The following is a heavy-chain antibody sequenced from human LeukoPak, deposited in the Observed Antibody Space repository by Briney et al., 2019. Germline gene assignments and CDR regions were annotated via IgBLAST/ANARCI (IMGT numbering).Heavy chain of an antibody. Sequence: SETLSLTCAVYGGSFSGYYWSWIRQPPGKGLEWIGEINHSGSTNYNPSLKSRVTISVDTSKNQFSLKLSSVTAADTAVYYCASGPNIAAAGTSHDYWGQGILVTVSS. J-gene: IGHJ4*02. D-gene: IGHD6-13*01. V-gene: IGHV4-34*01. CDR3: ASGPNIAAAGTSHDY. CDR2: INHSGST. CDR1: GGSFSGYY.